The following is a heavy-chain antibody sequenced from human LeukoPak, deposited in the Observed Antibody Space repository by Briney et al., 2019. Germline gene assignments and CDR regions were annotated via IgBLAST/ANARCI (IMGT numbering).Heavy chain of an antibody. V-gene: IGHV5-51*01. CDR3: ARAVDSSGYYPYYYYYYMDV. Sequence: GESLKISCKGSGYSSTSYWIGWVRQMPGKGLEWMGIIYPGDSDTRYSPSFQGQVTISADKTISTAYLQWSSLKASDTAMYYCARAVDSSGYYPYYYYYYMDVWGKGTTVTVSS. CDR1: GYSSTSYW. CDR2: IYPGDSDT. D-gene: IGHD3-22*01. J-gene: IGHJ6*03.